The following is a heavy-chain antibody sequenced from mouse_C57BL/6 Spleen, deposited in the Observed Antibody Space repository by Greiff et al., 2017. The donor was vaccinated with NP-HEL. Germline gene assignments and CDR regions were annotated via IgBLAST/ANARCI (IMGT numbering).Heavy chain of an antibody. CDR2: IHPNSGST. CDR3: ARGDGYSYFDY. CDR1: GYTFTSYW. D-gene: IGHD2-3*01. V-gene: IGHV1-64*01. Sequence: QVHVKQSGAELVKPGASVKLTCKASGYTFTSYWMHWVKQRPGQGLEWIGMIHPNSGSTNYNEKFKSKATLTVDKYSSTAYMQLSSLTSEDSAVYYCARGDGYSYFDYWGQGTTLTVSS. J-gene: IGHJ2*01.